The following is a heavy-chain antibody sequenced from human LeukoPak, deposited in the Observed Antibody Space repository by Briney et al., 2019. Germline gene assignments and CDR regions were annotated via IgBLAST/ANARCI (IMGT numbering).Heavy chain of an antibody. CDR1: GGSISSYY. Sequence: SETLSLTCTVSGGSISSYYWSWILQPPGKGLEWIGYIYYSGSTNYNPSLKSRVTISVDTSKNQFSLKLSSVTAADTAVYYCASVSSVATIDYWGQGTLVTVSS. CDR2: IYYSGST. J-gene: IGHJ4*02. D-gene: IGHD5-24*01. CDR3: ASVSSVATIDY. V-gene: IGHV4-59*01.